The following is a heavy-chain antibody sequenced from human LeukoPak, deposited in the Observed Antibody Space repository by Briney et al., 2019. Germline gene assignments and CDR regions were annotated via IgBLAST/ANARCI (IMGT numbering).Heavy chain of an antibody. CDR2: IYPRDSDT. V-gene: IGHV5-51*01. Sequence: GASLKISCKSSGYSFTSYWIGWVRQMPGKGLEWMGIIYPRDSDTRYSPSLQGQVTISVDKSISTAYLQWSSLRASDTAIYYCARLTYTGSYLAPFDYWGRGTLVTVSS. J-gene: IGHJ4*02. CDR3: ARLTYTGSYLAPFDY. CDR1: GYSFTSYW. D-gene: IGHD1-26*01.